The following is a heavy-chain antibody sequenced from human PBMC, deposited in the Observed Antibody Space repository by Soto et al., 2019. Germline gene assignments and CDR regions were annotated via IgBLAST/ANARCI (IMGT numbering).Heavy chain of an antibody. CDR3: ARGYYDSSGYYYFDY. V-gene: IGHV4-34*01. D-gene: IGHD3-22*01. J-gene: IGHJ4*02. CDR1: GGSFSGYY. CDR2: INHRGST. Sequence: SETLSLTCAVYGGSFSGYYWSWIRQPPGKGLEWIGEINHRGSTNYNPSLKSLVPISVDTSKNQFSLKLSSVTAADTAVYYCARGYYDSSGYYYFDYWGQGTLVTVSS.